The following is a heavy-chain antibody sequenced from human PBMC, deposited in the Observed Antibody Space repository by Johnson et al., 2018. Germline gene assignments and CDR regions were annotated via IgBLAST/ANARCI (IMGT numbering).Heavy chain of an antibody. D-gene: IGHD3-9*01. CDR2: ISYDGSNK. Sequence: VQLVQSGGGVVQPGRSLRLSCEASGFTFNAYGMHWVRQAPGKGLEWVAVISYDGSNKYYADSVKGRFTISRDNSKNTRYRQMNSLRAEDTPVYYDAKPYYDILIFDFWGQGILVTVSS. CDR1: GFTFNAYG. CDR3: AKPYYDILIFDF. V-gene: IGHV3-30*18. J-gene: IGHJ4*02.